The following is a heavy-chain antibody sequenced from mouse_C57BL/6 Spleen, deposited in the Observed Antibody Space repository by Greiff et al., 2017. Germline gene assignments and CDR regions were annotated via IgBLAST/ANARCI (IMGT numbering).Heavy chain of an antibody. Sequence: QVHVKQPGAELVKPGASVKLSCKASGYTFTSYWMHWVKQRPGRGLEWIGRIDPNSGGTKYNEKFKSKATLTVDKPSSTAYMQLSSLTSEDSAVYYCAREVFITTVVTFDYWGQSTTRTISS. V-gene: IGHV1-72*01. D-gene: IGHD1-1*01. CDR1: GYTFTSYW. CDR2: IDPNSGGT. J-gene: IGHJ2*01. CDR3: AREVFITTVVTFDY.